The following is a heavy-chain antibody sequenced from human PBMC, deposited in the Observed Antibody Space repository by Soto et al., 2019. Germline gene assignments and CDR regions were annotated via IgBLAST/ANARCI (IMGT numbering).Heavy chain of an antibody. Sequence: SVKVSCKASGGTFSSYAISWVRQAPGQGLEWMGGIIPIFGTANYAQKFQGRVTITADESTSTAYMELSSLRSGDTAAYYCARKLPHTAMADSYYGMDVWGQGXTVTVYS. CDR1: GGTFSSYA. CDR2: IIPIFGTA. V-gene: IGHV1-69*13. J-gene: IGHJ6*02. CDR3: ARKLPHTAMADSYYGMDV. D-gene: IGHD5-18*01.